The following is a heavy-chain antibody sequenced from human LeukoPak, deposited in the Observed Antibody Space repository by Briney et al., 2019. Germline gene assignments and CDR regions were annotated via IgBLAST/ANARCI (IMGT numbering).Heavy chain of an antibody. D-gene: IGHD3-22*01. V-gene: IGHV4-30-4*01. CDR3: ARPYYYDSRIDP. CDR2: TYYSGSN. CDR1: GVSVSSVDYY. Sequence: SQTLSLTCTVSGVSVSSVDYYWSSIRQPPGNGLEWIGYTYYSGSNYYNPSLKSRVTISVDTSKNQFSLKLTSVTAADTAVYYCARPYYYDSRIDPWGQGTRVTVSS. J-gene: IGHJ5*02.